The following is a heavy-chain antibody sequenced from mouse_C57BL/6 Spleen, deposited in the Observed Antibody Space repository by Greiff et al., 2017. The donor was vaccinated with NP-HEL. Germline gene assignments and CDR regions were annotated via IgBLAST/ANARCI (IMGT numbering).Heavy chain of an antibody. J-gene: IGHJ3*01. CDR3: ARVGRSFAY. CDR1: GYTFTSYW. Sequence: QVQLQQPGAELVRPGTSVKLSCKASGYTFTSYWMHWVKQRPGQGLEWIGVIDPSDSYTNYNQEFKGKATLTVDTSSSTAYMQLSSLTSEDSAVYYCARVGRSFAYWGQGTLVTVSA. D-gene: IGHD4-1*01. V-gene: IGHV1-59*01. CDR2: IDPSDSYT.